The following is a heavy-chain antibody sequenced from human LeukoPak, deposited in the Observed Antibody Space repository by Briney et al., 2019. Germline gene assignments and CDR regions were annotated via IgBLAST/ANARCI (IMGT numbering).Heavy chain of an antibody. CDR1: GFTFSSYT. CDR3: ARDQFPYCSSTSCYGAFDY. D-gene: IGHD2-2*01. J-gene: IGHJ4*02. CDR2: ISSSSSYI. Sequence: GGSLRLSCAAPGFTFSSYTMNWVRQAPGKGLEWVSSISSSSSYIYYADSVKGRFTISRDNAKNSLYLQMNSLRAEDTAVYYCARDQFPYCSSTSCYGAFDYWGQGTLVTVSS. V-gene: IGHV3-21*01.